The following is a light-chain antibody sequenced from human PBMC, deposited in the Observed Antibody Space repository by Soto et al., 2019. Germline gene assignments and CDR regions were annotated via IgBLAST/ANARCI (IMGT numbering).Light chain of an antibody. J-gene: IGKJ5*01. CDR2: DTS. CDR1: QRVSSD. CDR3: QQRSNWPVP. V-gene: IGKV3-15*01. Sequence: EIVMTQSPATLSVSPGERATLSCRASQRVSSDLAWYQQKPGQAPRLLIYDTSTRATGIPARFSGSGSGTEFTLTISSLRSEDFAVYYCQQRSNWPVPFGQGTRLEIK.